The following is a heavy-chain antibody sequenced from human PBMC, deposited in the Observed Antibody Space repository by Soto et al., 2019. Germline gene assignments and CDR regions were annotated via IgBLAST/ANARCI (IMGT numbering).Heavy chain of an antibody. CDR1: GFTFDEYA. V-gene: IGHV3-9*01. Sequence: EVQLVESGGGLVQPGRSLRLSCAASGFTFDEYAMHWVRQSPGKGLEWVAGISWNSDTIDYADTVKGRFTISRDNAKISLYLQMKSLRAEDTAFYYCAKDFRSDVQGRFDPWGQGTLVTVSS. J-gene: IGHJ5*02. CDR3: AKDFRSDVQGRFDP. D-gene: IGHD1-1*01. CDR2: ISWNSDTI.